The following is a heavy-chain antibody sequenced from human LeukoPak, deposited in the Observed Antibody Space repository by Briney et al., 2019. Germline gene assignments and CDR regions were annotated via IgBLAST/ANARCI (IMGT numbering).Heavy chain of an antibody. V-gene: IGHV1-2*02. D-gene: IGHD7-27*01. CDR2: INPNSGGT. CDR3: APQLGRLTDY. Sequence: ASVKVSCKASGYTFTDRYMHWVRQAPGQGLEWMGWINPNSGGTNYAQKFQGRVTMTRDTTVSTAYMELSRLRSDDTAVYYCAPQLGRLTDYWGQGTLVTVSS. CDR1: GYTFTDRY. J-gene: IGHJ4*02.